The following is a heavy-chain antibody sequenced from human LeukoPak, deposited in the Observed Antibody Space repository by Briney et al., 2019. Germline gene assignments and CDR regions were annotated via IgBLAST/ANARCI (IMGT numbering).Heavy chain of an antibody. CDR3: AKAPDDFWSGYQGPSYYFDY. J-gene: IGHJ4*02. D-gene: IGHD3-3*01. Sequence: GGSLRLSCAASGFTFSTYGMHWVRQAPGKGLEWVAVMSYDGSKKYYADSVKGRFTISRDNSKNTLYLQMNSLRAEDTAVYYCAKAPDDFWSGYQGPSYYFDYWGQGTLVTVSS. CDR2: MSYDGSKK. V-gene: IGHV3-30*18. CDR1: GFTFSTYG.